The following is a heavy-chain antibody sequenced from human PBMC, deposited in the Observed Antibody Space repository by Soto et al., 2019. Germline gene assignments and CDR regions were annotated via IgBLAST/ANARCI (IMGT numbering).Heavy chain of an antibody. CDR1: GGSFSGYY. D-gene: IGHD4-17*01. CDR2: INHSGST. Sequence: PSETLSLTCAVYGGSFSGYYWSWIRQPPGKGLEWIGEINHSGSTNYNPSLKSRVTISVDTSKNQFSLKLSSVTAADTAVYYCAIDLPDDYGDYMGYWGQGTLVTVSS. J-gene: IGHJ4*02. V-gene: IGHV4-34*01. CDR3: AIDLPDDYGDYMGY.